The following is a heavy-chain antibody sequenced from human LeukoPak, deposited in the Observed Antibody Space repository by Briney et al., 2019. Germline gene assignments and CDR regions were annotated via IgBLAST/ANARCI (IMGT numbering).Heavy chain of an antibody. CDR2: INHSGST. CDR1: GGSFSGYY. V-gene: IGHV4-34*01. D-gene: IGHD3-9*01. Sequence: SETLSLTCAVYGGSFSGYYWSWIRQPPGKGLEWIGEINHSGSTHYNPSLKSRVTISVDTSKNQFSLKLSSVTAADTAVYYCARGHRKYYDILTGYSPFGYWGQGTLVTVSS. CDR3: ARGHRKYYDILTGYSPFGY. J-gene: IGHJ4*02.